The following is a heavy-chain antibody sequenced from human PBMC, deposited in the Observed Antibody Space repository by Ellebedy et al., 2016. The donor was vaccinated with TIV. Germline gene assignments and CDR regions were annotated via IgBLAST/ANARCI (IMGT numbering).Heavy chain of an antibody. CDR1: GYTFTSYG. CDR3: ARDWSGH. CDR2: ISANNGDT. V-gene: IGHV1-18*04. D-gene: IGHD3-3*01. J-gene: IGHJ4*02. Sequence: AASVKVSCKTSGYTFTSYGISWVRQAPGQGLEWMGWISANNGDTNYAQKFQGRVTMTTDTSTTTVSMELRSLRSDDTAVYYCARDWSGHWGQGTLVTVSS.